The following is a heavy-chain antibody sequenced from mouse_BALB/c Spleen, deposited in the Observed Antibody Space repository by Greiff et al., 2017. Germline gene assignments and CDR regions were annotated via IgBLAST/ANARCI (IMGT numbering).Heavy chain of an antibody. CDR3: ARGGGAY. CDR2: IDPANGNT. Sequence: VQLQQSGAELVKPGASVKLSCTASGFNIKDYFMHWVKQRPEQGLEWIGRIDPANGNTKYDPKFQGKATITADTSSNTAYLQLSSLTSEDTAVYYCARGGGAYGGQGTLVTVSA. CDR1: GFNIKDYF. J-gene: IGHJ3*01. V-gene: IGHV14-3*02.